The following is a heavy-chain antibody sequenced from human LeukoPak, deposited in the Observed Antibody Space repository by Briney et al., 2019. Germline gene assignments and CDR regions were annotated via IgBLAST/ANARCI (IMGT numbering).Heavy chain of an antibody. CDR3: AKTPPYIAVAGHFDY. J-gene: IGHJ4*02. Sequence: GGSLRLSCAASGFTFSSYGMHWVRQAPGKGLEWVAVISYDGSNKYYADSVKGRFTISRDNSKNTLYLQMNSLRAEDTAVYYCAKTPPYIAVAGHFDYWGQGTLVTVSS. CDR2: ISYDGSNK. D-gene: IGHD6-19*01. CDR1: GFTFSSYG. V-gene: IGHV3-30*18.